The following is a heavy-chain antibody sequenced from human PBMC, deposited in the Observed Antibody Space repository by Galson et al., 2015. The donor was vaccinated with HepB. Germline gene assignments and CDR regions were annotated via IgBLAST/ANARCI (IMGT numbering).Heavy chain of an antibody. CDR2: ISGYNGTT. J-gene: IGHJ4*02. Sequence: SVKVSCKASGYSFTSFGISWVRQAPGQGLEWMGWISGYNGTTNYAQKCQGRVSMTADTSTSTAHMELRSLRSDDTAVYYCARDLASDTTMILFAYWGQGIQVTVSS. CDR3: ARDLASDTTMILFAY. V-gene: IGHV1-18*01. CDR1: GYSFTSFG. D-gene: IGHD5-18*01.